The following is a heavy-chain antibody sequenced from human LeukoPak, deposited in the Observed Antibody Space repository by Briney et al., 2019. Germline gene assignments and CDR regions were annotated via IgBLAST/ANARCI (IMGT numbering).Heavy chain of an antibody. CDR1: GGSISGYY. Sequence: SETLSLTCTVSGGSISGYYWSWIRQPPGKGLEWIGYIFYSGSTNYNPSLKSRVTISVDTSRNQFSLKLSSVTAADTAVYYCARVLRYFSNGMHVWGKGTTVTVSS. D-gene: IGHD3-9*01. CDR3: ARVLRYFSNGMHV. V-gene: IGHV4-59*01. J-gene: IGHJ6*04. CDR2: IFYSGST.